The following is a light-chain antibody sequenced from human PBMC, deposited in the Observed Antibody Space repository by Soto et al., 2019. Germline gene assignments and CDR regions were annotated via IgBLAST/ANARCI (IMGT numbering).Light chain of an antibody. Sequence: EIVLTQSPATLSLSPGERATLSCRASQSVSSYLAWYQQKPGQAPRLLIYEASNRATGIPARFSGSGSGTDFTLTISSLGPEDFAVYYCQQRTDWVTFGGGTKVDIK. J-gene: IGKJ4*01. CDR2: EAS. V-gene: IGKV3-11*01. CDR1: QSVSSY. CDR3: QQRTDWVT.